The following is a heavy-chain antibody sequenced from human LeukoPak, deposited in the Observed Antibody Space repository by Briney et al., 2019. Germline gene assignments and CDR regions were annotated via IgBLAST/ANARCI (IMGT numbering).Heavy chain of an antibody. CDR1: GDSITSGAFW. V-gene: IGHV4-39*01. CDR3: ARRDYAAWFDP. J-gene: IGHJ5*02. D-gene: IGHD2-2*01. Sequence: KLSETLSLTCNVSGDSITSGAFWWAWIRKSPGKGLEWIGNVYYSGSTQYNPALRGRFSISMDKTKNQFSLNLNSVSVTDTAIYYCARRDYAAWFDPWGQGTLVTVSS. CDR2: VYYSGST.